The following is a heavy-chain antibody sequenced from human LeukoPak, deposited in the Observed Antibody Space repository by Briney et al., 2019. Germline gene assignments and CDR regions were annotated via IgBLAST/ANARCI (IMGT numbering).Heavy chain of an antibody. CDR3: ARGDAFSGDH. CDR2: IHPEGNEK. CDR1: GFNW. J-gene: IGHJ4*02. Sequence: PGGSLRLSCAASGFNWMSWVRQAPGRGLEWVANIHPEGNEKYHVESVKGRFTISRDNAKNSLFLQMNGLRVEDTAVYYCARGDAFSGDHWGQGTLVTVSS. V-gene: IGHV3-7*04.